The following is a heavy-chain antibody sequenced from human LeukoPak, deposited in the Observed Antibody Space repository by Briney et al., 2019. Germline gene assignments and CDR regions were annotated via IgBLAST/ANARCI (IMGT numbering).Heavy chain of an antibody. V-gene: IGHV3-30*02. J-gene: IGHJ3*02. Sequence: GGSLRLSCAASRFTFSSYGMHWVRQAPGKGLEWVAVIWYDGSNKYYADSVKGRFTISRDNSQNTLYLQMNSLRLEDTAVYYCAKESDAFDIWGQGTMVTVSS. CDR3: AKESDAFDI. CDR2: IWYDGSNK. CDR1: RFTFSSYG.